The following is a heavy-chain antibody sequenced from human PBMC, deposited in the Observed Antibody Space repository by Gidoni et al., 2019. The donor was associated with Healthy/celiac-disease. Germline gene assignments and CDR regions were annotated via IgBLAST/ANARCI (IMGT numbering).Heavy chain of an antibody. CDR3: TREGHSSGRTSSPYIDY. J-gene: IGHJ4*02. D-gene: IGHD3-22*01. CDR1: GFTFGDYA. Sequence: EVQLVESGGGLVKPGRSLRLSCTASGFTFGDYAMSWFRQAPGKGLEWVGFIRSKAYGGTTEYAASVKGRFTISRDDSKSIAYLQMNSLKTEDTAVYYCTREGHSSGRTSSPYIDYWGQGTLVTVSS. V-gene: IGHV3-49*05. CDR2: IRSKAYGGTT.